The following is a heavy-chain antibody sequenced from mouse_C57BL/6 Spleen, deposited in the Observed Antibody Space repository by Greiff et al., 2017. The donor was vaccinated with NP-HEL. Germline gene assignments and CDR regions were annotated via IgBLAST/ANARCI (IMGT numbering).Heavy chain of an antibody. Sequence: VKLQQPGAELVKPGASVKMSCKASGYTFTSYWITWVKQRPGQGLEWIGDIYPGSGSTNYNEKFKSKATLTVDTSSSTAYMQLSSLTSEDSAVYYCARETTVVATNYFDYWGQGTTLTVSS. J-gene: IGHJ2*01. D-gene: IGHD1-1*01. CDR3: ARETTVVATNYFDY. CDR2: IYPGSGST. V-gene: IGHV1-55*01. CDR1: GYTFTSYW.